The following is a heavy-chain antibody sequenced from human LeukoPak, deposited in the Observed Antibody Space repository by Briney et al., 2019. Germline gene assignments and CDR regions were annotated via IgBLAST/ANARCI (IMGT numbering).Heavy chain of an antibody. D-gene: IGHD6-19*01. CDR1: GGSIHGYY. J-gene: IGHJ4*02. V-gene: IGHV4-59*08. CDR2: IYYSGST. CDR3: ARHLRPGVAGFDY. Sequence: SETLSLTCTVPGGSIHGYYWTWVRQPPGKGLEWVGFIYYSGSTQYNPSLKSRATILVHTSNNQFSLMLSSVTAADTAVYYCARHLRPGVAGFDYWGQGALVTVSS.